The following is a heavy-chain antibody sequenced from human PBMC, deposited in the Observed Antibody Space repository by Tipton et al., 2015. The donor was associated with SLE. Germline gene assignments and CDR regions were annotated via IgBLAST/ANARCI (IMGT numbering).Heavy chain of an antibody. CDR3: ARGSSKQQLAFDY. J-gene: IGHJ4*02. D-gene: IGHD6-13*01. CDR2: IYTSGST. V-gene: IGHV4-4*09. Sequence: TLSLTCTVSGGSISSYYWSWIRQPPGKGLEWIGYIYTSGSTNYNPSLKSRVTISVDTSKNQFSLKLSSVTAADTAVYYCARGSSKQQLAFDYWGQGTLVTVSS. CDR1: GGSISSYY.